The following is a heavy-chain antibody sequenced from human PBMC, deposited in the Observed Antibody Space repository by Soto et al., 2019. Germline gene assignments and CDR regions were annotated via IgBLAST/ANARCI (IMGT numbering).Heavy chain of an antibody. D-gene: IGHD6-19*01. J-gene: IGHJ4*02. CDR2: IIPIFGTA. V-gene: IGHV1-69*01. CDR3: ARDRGYSSGWYY. CDR1: GGTFSSYA. Sequence: QVQLVQCGAEVKKPGSSVKVSCKASGGTFSSYAISWVRQAPGQGLEWMGGIIPIFGTANYAQKFQGRVTITADESTSTAYMDLSSLRSEDTAAYYCARDRGYSSGWYYWGQGTLVTVSS.